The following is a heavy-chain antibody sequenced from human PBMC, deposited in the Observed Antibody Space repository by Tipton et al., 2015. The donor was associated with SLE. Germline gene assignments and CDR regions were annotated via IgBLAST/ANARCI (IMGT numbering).Heavy chain of an antibody. D-gene: IGHD2-2*01. V-gene: IGHV4-38-2*02. J-gene: IGHJ6*02. CDR2: IYHSGST. Sequence: TLSLTCTVSGYSISSGYYWGWIRQPPGKGLEWIGSIYHSGSTYYNPSLKSRVTISVDTSKNQFSLKLSSVTAADTAVYYCARGNLNCSSTSCYPGYYFYYGMDVWGQGTTVTVSS. CDR1: GYSISSGYY. CDR3: ARGNLNCSSTSCYPGYYFYYGMDV.